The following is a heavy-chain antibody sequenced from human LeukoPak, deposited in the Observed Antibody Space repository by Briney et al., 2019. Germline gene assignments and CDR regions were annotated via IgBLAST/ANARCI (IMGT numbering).Heavy chain of an antibody. CDR2: INSDETST. CDR3: AKAWVQLSHDAFDI. J-gene: IGHJ3*02. Sequence: GGSLRLSCAASGFTFSSYWMHWVRQAPGKGLVWVSLINSDETSTSYADSVKGRFTISRDNAKNTLYLQMNSLRAEDTAVYYCAKAWVQLSHDAFDIWGQGTMVTVSS. CDR1: GFTFSSYW. D-gene: IGHD3-10*01. V-gene: IGHV3-74*01.